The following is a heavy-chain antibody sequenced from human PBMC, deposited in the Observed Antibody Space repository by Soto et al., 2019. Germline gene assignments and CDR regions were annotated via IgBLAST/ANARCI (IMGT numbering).Heavy chain of an antibody. D-gene: IGHD6-19*01. CDR3: ARADRDSGPFAL. V-gene: IGHV3-7*01. CDR2: VSSDGKDK. Sequence: EVQLEESGGGLVQPGGSLRLSCAASGFSFSSYWMSWVRQAPGKGPEWVAIVSSDGKDKTYADTVRGRCTITRDKADNSACLQMNTLRAAGTGVYSCARADRDSGPFALWGQGELVTVPS. CDR1: GFSFSSYW. J-gene: IGHJ4*02.